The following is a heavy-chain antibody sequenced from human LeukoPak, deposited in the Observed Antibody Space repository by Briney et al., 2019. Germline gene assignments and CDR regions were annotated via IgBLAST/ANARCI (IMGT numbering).Heavy chain of an antibody. Sequence: SVKVSCKASGGTFSSYAISWVRQAPAQGLEWMGGIIPIFGTANYAQKFQGRVTITTDESTSTAYMELSRLRSEDTAVYYCARLFYDSSGYLVTRSLGFDYWGQGTLVTVSS. CDR3: ARLFYDSSGYLVTRSLGFDY. CDR1: GGTFSSYA. CDR2: IIPIFGTA. D-gene: IGHD3-22*01. J-gene: IGHJ4*02. V-gene: IGHV1-69*05.